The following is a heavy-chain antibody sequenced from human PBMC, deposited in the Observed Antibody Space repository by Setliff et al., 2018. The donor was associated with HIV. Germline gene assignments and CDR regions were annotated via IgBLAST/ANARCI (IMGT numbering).Heavy chain of an antibody. CDR3: ARVRVAAVAPYFDF. Sequence: TSETLSLTCTVSAGSISTSSYYWSWIRQHPGKGLEWIGYIYYSGSTYYNPSLKSRVTISVDTSKNQFSLKLSSVTAADTAVYYCARVRVAAVAPYFDFWGQGALVTVS. V-gene: IGHV4-39*01. CDR1: AGSISTSSYY. D-gene: IGHD6-13*01. J-gene: IGHJ4*02. CDR2: IYYSGST.